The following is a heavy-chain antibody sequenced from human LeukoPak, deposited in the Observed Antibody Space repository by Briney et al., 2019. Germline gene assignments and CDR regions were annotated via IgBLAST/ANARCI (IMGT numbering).Heavy chain of an antibody. CDR3: ARGTAYVSMVRGVITRELDY. Sequence: SVKVSCKASGGTFSSYAISWVRQAPGQGLEWMGGIIPIFGTANFAQKFQGRLTITADESTSTAYMELSSLRSEDTAVYYCARGTAYVSMVRGVITRELDYWGQGTLVTVSS. D-gene: IGHD3-10*01. CDR2: IIPIFGTA. J-gene: IGHJ4*02. V-gene: IGHV1-69*13. CDR1: GGTFSSYA.